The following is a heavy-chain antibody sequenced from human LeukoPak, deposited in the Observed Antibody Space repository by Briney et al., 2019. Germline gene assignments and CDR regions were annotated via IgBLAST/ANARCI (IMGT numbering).Heavy chain of an antibody. CDR2: IYPGDSDT. V-gene: IGHV5-51*01. Sequence: GESLKISCKGSGYSFTSYWIGWVRQMPGKGLEWMGIIYPGDSDTRYSPSFQGQVTISADKSISTAYLQWSSLKASDTAMYYCARQRLRWLVRGEGLEFDYWGQGTLVTVSS. J-gene: IGHJ4*02. CDR1: GYSFTSYW. D-gene: IGHD6-19*01. CDR3: ARQRLRWLVRGEGLEFDY.